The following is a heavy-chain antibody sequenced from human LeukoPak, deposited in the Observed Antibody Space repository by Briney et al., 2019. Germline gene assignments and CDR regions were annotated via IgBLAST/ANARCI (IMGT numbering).Heavy chain of an antibody. Sequence: GGSLRLSCAASGFTFSSYWMHWVRQAPGKGLVWVSRISTDGSSTTYADSVKGRFTISRDNVKNTLFLQMNSLRAEDTAVYYDASYLTSRPSRRDVWGQGTTGTV. J-gene: IGHJ6*01. V-gene: IGHV3-74*01. CDR2: ISTDGSST. CDR3: ASYLTSRPSRRDV. CDR1: GFTFSSYW. D-gene: IGHD2/OR15-2a*01.